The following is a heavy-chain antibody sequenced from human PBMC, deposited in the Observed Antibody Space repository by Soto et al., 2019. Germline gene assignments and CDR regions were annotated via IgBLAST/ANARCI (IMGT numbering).Heavy chain of an antibody. J-gene: IGHJ3*01. Sequence: EVQLVESGGGLVQPGESLRLSCAASGFTFDYYWMHWVRQAPGKGLVWVSRVHSGGTTTTYADSVKGRFTISRDNARKTVSLQMSGLGAEDTAIYYCARGDRGGFDLWGHGTMVTVSS. D-gene: IGHD3-10*01. CDR2: VHSGGTTT. CDR1: GFTFDYYW. CDR3: ARGDRGGFDL. V-gene: IGHV3-74*01.